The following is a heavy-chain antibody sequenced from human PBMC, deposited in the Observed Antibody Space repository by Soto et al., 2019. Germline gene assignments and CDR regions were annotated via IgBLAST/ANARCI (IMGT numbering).Heavy chain of an antibody. D-gene: IGHD2-15*01. CDR3: AHLTTRGYYFDS. CDR1: GFAPSTSQVG. V-gene: IGHV2-5*01. Sequence: SGPTLVNPTQTLTLTCTFSGFAPSTSQVGAGWIRQPPGKALEWLAHVYWNDDKYYSLSLKSRLTIIKDTSKSQVVLTMTNMDPVDTDTYYCAHLTTRGYYFDSWGQGALVTVSS. CDR2: VYWNDDK. J-gene: IGHJ4*02.